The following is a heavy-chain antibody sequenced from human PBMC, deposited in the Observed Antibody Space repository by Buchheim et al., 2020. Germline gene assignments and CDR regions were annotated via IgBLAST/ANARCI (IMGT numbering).Heavy chain of an antibody. CDR2: ISGSGGST. D-gene: IGHD2-21*02. Sequence: EVQLLESGGGLVQPGGSLRLSCAASGFTFSSYAMSWVRQAPGKGLEWVSAISGSGGSTYYADSVKGRFTISRDNFKNTLYLQMNSLRAEGTAVYYCARIAYCGGDCSKGWFDPWGQGTL. J-gene: IGHJ5*02. V-gene: IGHV3-23*01. CDR1: GFTFSSYA. CDR3: ARIAYCGGDCSKGWFDP.